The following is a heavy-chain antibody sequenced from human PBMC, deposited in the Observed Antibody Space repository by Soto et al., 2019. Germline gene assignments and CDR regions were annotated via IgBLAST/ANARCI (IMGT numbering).Heavy chain of an antibody. Sequence: TSETLSLTFAVYGGSFSGYYWSWIRQPPGTGLEWIGEINHSGSTNYNPSLKSRVTISVDTSKNQFSLKLSSVTAADTAVYYCARVTAALYYYYYYGMDVWGQGTTVTVSS. CDR2: INHSGST. J-gene: IGHJ6*02. D-gene: IGHD6-13*01. CDR1: GGSFSGYY. V-gene: IGHV4-34*01. CDR3: ARVTAALYYYYYYGMDV.